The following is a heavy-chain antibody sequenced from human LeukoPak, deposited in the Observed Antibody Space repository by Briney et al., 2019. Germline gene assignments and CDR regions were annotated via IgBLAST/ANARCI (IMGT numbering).Heavy chain of an antibody. D-gene: IGHD3-3*01. CDR2: IYSGGST. J-gene: IGHJ6*03. CDR3: ARAVTRYDFWSGYYMDV. V-gene: IGHV3-53*01. CDR1: GFTFSSYA. Sequence: GGSLRLSCAASGFTFSSYAMSWVRQAPGKGLEWVSVIYSGGSTYYADSVKGRFTISRDNSKNTLYLQMNSLRAEDTAVYYCARAVTRYDFWSGYYMDVWGKGTTVTVSS.